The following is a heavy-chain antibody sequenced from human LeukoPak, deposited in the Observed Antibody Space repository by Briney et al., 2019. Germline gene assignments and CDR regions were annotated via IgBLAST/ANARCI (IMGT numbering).Heavy chain of an antibody. V-gene: IGHV4-34*01. CDR1: GGSFSGYY. Sequence: PSETLSLTCAAYGGSFSGYYWSWIRQPPGKGLEWIGEINHSGSTNYNPSLKSRVTISVDTSKNQFSLKLSSVTAADTAVYYCARVPTVTFFDYWGQGTLVTVSS. D-gene: IGHD4-17*01. J-gene: IGHJ4*02. CDR2: INHSGST. CDR3: ARVPTVTFFDY.